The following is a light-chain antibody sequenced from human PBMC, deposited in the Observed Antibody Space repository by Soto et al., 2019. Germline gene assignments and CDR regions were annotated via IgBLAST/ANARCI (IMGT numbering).Light chain of an antibody. J-gene: IGLJ3*02. V-gene: IGLV7-43*01. CDR3: QLYYGATRV. CDR1: TGAVTSTHY. Sequence: QSVVTQEPSLTVSLGGTVTLTCSSSTGAVTSTHYANWFQQKPGQPPRSLIYSTSNKYSWTPARFSGSLLGGSAALTLSDVQPDDEAVYYCQLYYGATRVFGGGTKLTVL. CDR2: STS.